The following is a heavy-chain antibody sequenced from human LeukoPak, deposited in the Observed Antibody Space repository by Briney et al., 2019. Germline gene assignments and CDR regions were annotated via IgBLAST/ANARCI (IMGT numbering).Heavy chain of an antibody. CDR1: GFTFSSYW. J-gene: IGHJ6*02. D-gene: IGHD4-11*01. Sequence: PGGSLRLSCAASGFTFSSYWMSWVRQAPGKGLEWVANIKQDGSEKYYVDSVKGRFTISRDNAKNSLYLQMNSLRAEDTAVYYCAKDGATVPYYYYYGMDVWGQGTTVTVSS. V-gene: IGHV3-7*03. CDR3: AKDGATVPYYYYYGMDV. CDR2: IKQDGSEK.